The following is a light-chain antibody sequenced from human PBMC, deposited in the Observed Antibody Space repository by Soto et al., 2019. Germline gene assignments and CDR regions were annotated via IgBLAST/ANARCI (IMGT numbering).Light chain of an antibody. Sequence: QSALTQPASVSASPGQSISISCSGTSNDVGAFEYVSWYQQHPGKAPKLMIFEIFNRPSGISNRFSGSKSGNTASLTISGLQAEDEAYYYCGSYTTDNTHVFGGGTKVTVL. CDR2: EIF. CDR1: SNDVGAFEY. CDR3: GSYTTDNTHV. J-gene: IGLJ2*01. V-gene: IGLV2-14*01.